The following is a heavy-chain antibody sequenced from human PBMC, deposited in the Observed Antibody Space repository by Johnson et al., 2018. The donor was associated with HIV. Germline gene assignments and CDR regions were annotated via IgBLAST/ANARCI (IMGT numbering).Heavy chain of an antibody. D-gene: IGHD2-21*01. J-gene: IGHJ3*02. Sequence: VQLVESGGGLVKPGGSLRLSCAASGFSFSDYYMSWIRQAPGKGLEWVANIKQDGSEKYYVDSVKCRFTISRDNAKNSLYLQMNSLRAEDTAVYYCARVPEGDDDAFDIWGQGTMVTVSS. V-gene: IGHV3-7*01. CDR3: ARVPEGDDDAFDI. CDR1: GFSFSDYY. CDR2: IKQDGSEK.